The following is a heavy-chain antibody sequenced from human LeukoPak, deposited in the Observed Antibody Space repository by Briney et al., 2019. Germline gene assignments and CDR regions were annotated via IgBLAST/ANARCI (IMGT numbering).Heavy chain of an antibody. D-gene: IGHD6-6*01. V-gene: IGHV1-69*05. J-gene: IGHJ5*02. CDR2: IIPIFGTA. CDR3: ARDLDPRIAARPGYWFDP. CDR1: GGTFSSYA. Sequence: GASVKVSCKASGGTFSSYAISWVRQAPGQGLEWMGGIIPIFGTANYAQKFQGRVTITTDESTSTAYMELSSLRSEDTAVYYCARDLDPRIAARPGYWFDPWGQGTLVTVSS.